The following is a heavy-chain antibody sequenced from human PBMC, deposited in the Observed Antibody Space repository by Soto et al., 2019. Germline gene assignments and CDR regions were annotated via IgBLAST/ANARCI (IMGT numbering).Heavy chain of an antibody. V-gene: IGHV3-74*01. CDR3: ARADSYGQGWYDY. CDR1: GFTFSSYW. Sequence: GGSLRLSCAASGFTFSSYWMHWVRQAPGKGLVWVSRINSDGSTTTYADSVKGRFTISRDNAKNTLYLQMNSLRAEDTAVYYCARADSYGQGWYDYWGQGTLVTVSS. J-gene: IGHJ4*02. CDR2: INSDGSTT. D-gene: IGHD5-18*01.